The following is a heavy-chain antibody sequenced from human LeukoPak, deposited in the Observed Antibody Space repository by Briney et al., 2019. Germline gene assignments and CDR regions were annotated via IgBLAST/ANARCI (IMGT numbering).Heavy chain of an antibody. CDR3: ARGKWFGDLTYFDY. CDR1: GFTFDDYG. CDR2: INWNGGST. V-gene: IGHV3-20*04. Sequence: PGGSLRLSCAASGFTFDDYGMNWVRQAPGKGLEWVSGINWNGGSTGYADSVKGRFTISRDNAKNSLYLQMNSLRAEDTAVYYCARGKWFGDLTYFDYWGQGTLVTVSS. D-gene: IGHD3-10*01. J-gene: IGHJ4*02.